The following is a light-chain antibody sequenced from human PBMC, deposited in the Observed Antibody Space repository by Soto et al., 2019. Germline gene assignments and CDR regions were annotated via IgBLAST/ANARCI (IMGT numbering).Light chain of an antibody. J-gene: IGKJ1*01. CDR2: ADR. CDR3: KQSYSSPRT. CDR1: QSISTY. Sequence: DIQMTQSPSSLSASFGDSVTITCRASQSISTYLNWYQLKPGKAPKLLLSADRGFQSEVPSNFSGSGSGTDFTLTISSLQPEDFATYYGKQSYSSPRTLGQGTKV. V-gene: IGKV1-39*01.